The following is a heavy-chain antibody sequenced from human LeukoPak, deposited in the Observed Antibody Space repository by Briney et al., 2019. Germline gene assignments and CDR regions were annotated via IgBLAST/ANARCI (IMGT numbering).Heavy chain of an antibody. CDR1: GGSISSSSYY. CDR3: ARAHPRVPDSSGYYGAFDI. CDR2: IYYSGST. Sequence: TSETLSLTCTVSGGSISSSSYYWGWIRQPPGKGLEWIGSIYYSGSTYYNPSLKSRVTISVDTSKNQFSLKLSSVTAADTAVYYCARAHPRVPDSSGYYGAFDIWGQGTMVTVSS. V-gene: IGHV4-39*07. D-gene: IGHD3-22*01. J-gene: IGHJ3*02.